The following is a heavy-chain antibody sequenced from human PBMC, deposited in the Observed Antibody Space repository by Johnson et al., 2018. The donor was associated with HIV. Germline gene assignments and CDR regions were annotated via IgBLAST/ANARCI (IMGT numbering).Heavy chain of an antibody. V-gene: IGHV3-30*14. CDR1: GFTFSSYA. CDR2: ISYDGSNK. D-gene: IGHD1-26*01. J-gene: IGHJ3*02. CDR3: AREGLIVGATLGAFDI. Sequence: QVQLVESGGGVVQPGRSLRLSCAASGFTFSSYAMHWVRQAPGKGLEWVAVISYDGSNKYYGDSVKGRFTISRENSKNTLYLQMGSLRAEDMAVYYCAREGLIVGATLGAFDIWGQGTMVTVSS.